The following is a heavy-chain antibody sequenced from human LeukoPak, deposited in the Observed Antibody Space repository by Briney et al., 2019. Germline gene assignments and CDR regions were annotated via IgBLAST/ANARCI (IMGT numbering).Heavy chain of an antibody. Sequence: PGGSLRLSCAASGFTFSSYWMSWVRQAPGKGLEWVSSISGSGGTTYNADSVKGRFTIFRDNSKNTLYLQMNNLRAEDTAVYYCAKGDLGFGRFYFDYWGHGNLVTVSP. CDR2: ISGSGGTT. J-gene: IGHJ4*01. V-gene: IGHV3-23*01. D-gene: IGHD3-16*01. CDR1: GFTFSSYW. CDR3: AKGDLGFGRFYFDY.